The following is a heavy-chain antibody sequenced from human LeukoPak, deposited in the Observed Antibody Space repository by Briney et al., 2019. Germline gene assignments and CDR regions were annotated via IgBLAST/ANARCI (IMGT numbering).Heavy chain of an antibody. Sequence: GESLQISCKGSGYIFTSYWIGWVRQLPGKGLEWTGIIYPGDSDTRYSPSFQGQVTISADKSISTAYLQWSSLKASDTAMYYCARQDGTLPITIFYYWGQGTLVTVSS. CDR2: IYPGDSDT. V-gene: IGHV5-51*01. D-gene: IGHD3-9*01. CDR1: GYIFTSYW. CDR3: ARQDGTLPITIFYY. J-gene: IGHJ4*02.